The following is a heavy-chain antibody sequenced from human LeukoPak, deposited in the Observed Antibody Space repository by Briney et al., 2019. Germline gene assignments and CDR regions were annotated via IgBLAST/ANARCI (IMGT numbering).Heavy chain of an antibody. CDR3: AKDLGYSGSYYGSNY. J-gene: IGHJ4*02. CDR2: ISGSGGNT. Sequence: GGSLRLSCAASGFTFSNYAMSWVRQAPGKGLKWVSSISGSGGNTYYADSVKGRYTISRDNSKNTLYLQMNSLRAEDTAVYYCAKDLGYSGSYYGSNYWGQGTLVTVSS. D-gene: IGHD1-26*01. V-gene: IGHV3-23*01. CDR1: GFTFSNYA.